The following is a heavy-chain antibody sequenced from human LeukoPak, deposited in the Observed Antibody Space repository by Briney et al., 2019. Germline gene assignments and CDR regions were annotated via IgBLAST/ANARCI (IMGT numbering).Heavy chain of an antibody. V-gene: IGHV4-34*01. Sequence: SETLSITCAVYGGSFSGYYWSWIRQPPGKGLEWIGEINDSGSTNYNPSLKSRVTISVDTSNNRVSLKVDSVTAADTAVYYCARRAGYDYGQIDHWGRGTLVTVSS. CDR2: INDSGST. CDR1: GGSFSGYY. J-gene: IGHJ4*02. CDR3: ARRAGYDYGQIDH. D-gene: IGHD5-18*01.